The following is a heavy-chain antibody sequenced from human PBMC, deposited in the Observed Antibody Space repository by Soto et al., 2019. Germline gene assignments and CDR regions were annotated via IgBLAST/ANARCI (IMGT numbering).Heavy chain of an antibody. J-gene: IGHJ6*02. CDR1: GFTFSSYA. D-gene: IGHD6-19*01. CDR3: AKTAGVADTYYYYGMDV. V-gene: IGHV3-23*01. Sequence: GGSLRLSCAASGFTFSSYAMSWVRQAPGKGLEWVSAISGSGGSTYYADSVKGRFTISRDNSKNTLYLQMNSLRAEDTAVYYCAKTAGVADTYYYYGMDVWGQGTTVTVSS. CDR2: ISGSGGST.